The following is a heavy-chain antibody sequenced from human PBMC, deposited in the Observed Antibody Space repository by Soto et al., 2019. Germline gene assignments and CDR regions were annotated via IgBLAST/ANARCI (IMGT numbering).Heavy chain of an antibody. CDR1: GFIFDDYA. CDR2: ISGNSGSL. D-gene: IGHD6-6*01. CDR3: AKDRYSSSAYYYYGMDA. J-gene: IGHJ6*02. V-gene: IGHV3-9*01. Sequence: PVGSLRLSCAASGFIFDDYAMHWVRQAPGKGLEWVSVISGNSGSLGYADSVKGRFTISRDNAKNSLYLQMNSLRAEDTALYYCAKDRYSSSAYYYYGMDAWGQGTTVTVSS.